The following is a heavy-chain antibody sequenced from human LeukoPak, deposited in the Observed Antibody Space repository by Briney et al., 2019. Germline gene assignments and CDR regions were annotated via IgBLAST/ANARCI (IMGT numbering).Heavy chain of an antibody. D-gene: IGHD6-19*01. V-gene: IGHV3-53*01. CDR2: IYSGGST. CDR1: GFTVGSNY. J-gene: IGHJ3*02. CDR3: ARSPGAVAADAFDI. Sequence: PGGSLRLSCAASGFTVGSNYMSWVRQAPGKGLEWVSVIYSGGSTYYADSVKGRFTTSRDNSKNTLYLQMNSLRAEDTAVYYCARSPGAVAADAFDIWGQGTMVTVSS.